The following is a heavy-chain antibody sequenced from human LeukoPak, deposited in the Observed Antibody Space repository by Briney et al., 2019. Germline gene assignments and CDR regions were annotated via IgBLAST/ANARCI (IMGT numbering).Heavy chain of an antibody. CDR1: GFSFSTYG. J-gene: IGHJ4*02. CDR3: AKVWDPDTAMDH. V-gene: IGHV3-30*02. CDR2: VRYDGSNK. D-gene: IGHD5-18*01. Sequence: PGGSLRLSCAASGFSFSTYGMSWVRQAPGKGLEWVAFVRYDGSNKYYADSVKGRFTISRDNSKNTLYLQMNSLRAEDTADYYCAKVWDPDTAMDHWGQGTQVTVSS.